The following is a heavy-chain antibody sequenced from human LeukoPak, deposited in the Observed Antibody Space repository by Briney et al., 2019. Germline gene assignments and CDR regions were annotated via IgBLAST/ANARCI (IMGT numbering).Heavy chain of an antibody. CDR1: GYIFTSYT. J-gene: IGHJ6*04. V-gene: IGHV1-3*01. D-gene: IGHD3-10*01. CDR3: AILWFGEMDV. CDR2: INAGTGNT. Sequence: GASVKVSCKASGYIFTSYTMHWVRQAPGQRLEWMGWINAGTGNTKYSQKFQGRVTITRDTSASTAYMELSSLRSEDTAEYYCAILWFGEMDVWGKGTTVTVSS.